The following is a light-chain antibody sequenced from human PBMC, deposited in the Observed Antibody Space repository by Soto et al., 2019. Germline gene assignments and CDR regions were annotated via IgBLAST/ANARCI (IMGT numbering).Light chain of an antibody. CDR3: QQYNNWLT. CDR2: GAS. J-gene: IGKJ1*01. CDR1: QSVSSN. V-gene: IGKV3-15*01. Sequence: EIVMTQSPATLSLSPGERATLSCRASQSVSSNLAWYQQKPGQAPRLLIYGASTRATGIPARFSGIGSETDFTLTISSLKSEYFAVYYCQQYNNWLTFGQGTKVDIK.